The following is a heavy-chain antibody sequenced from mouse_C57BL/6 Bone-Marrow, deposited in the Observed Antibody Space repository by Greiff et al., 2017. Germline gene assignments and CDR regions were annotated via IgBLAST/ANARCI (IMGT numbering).Heavy chain of an antibody. CDR3: ARLRQGAWFAY. CDR1: GYTFTSYG. Sequence: VQLQQSGAELARPGASVKLSCKASGYTFTSYGISWVKQRTGQGLEWIGEIYPRSGNTYYNEKFKGKATLTADKSSSTAYMGLRSLTSEDSAVYFCARLRQGAWFAYWGQGTLVPVSA. CDR2: IYPRSGNT. D-gene: IGHD2-12*01. V-gene: IGHV1-81*01. J-gene: IGHJ3*01.